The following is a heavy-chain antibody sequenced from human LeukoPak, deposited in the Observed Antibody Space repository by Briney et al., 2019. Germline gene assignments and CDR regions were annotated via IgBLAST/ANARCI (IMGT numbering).Heavy chain of an antibody. CDR2: ISGSGGST. V-gene: IGHV3-23*01. Sequence: GGSLRLSCAASGFTFSNYAMSLVRQAPGKGLGLVSAISGSGGSTYYADSVKGRFTISRDNSKNTLYLQMNSLRAEDTAVYYCANPSEYGDYDYWGQGTLVTVSS. D-gene: IGHD4-17*01. CDR1: GFTFSNYA. J-gene: IGHJ4*02. CDR3: ANPSEYGDYDY.